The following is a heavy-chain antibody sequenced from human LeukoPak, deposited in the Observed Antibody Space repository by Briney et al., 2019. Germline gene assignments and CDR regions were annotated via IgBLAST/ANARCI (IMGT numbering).Heavy chain of an antibody. CDR1: GFTFTDYT. Sequence: GGSLRLSCAASGFTFTDYTMNWVRQPPGKGLEGVSSISSSTGYIYYADSVKGRFTISRDNAKNSVHLQMNSLRAEDTAVYYCVRDGSGWYNWFDPWGQGTLVTVSS. D-gene: IGHD6-19*01. V-gene: IGHV3-21*01. CDR3: VRDGSGWYNWFDP. J-gene: IGHJ5*02. CDR2: ISSSTGYI.